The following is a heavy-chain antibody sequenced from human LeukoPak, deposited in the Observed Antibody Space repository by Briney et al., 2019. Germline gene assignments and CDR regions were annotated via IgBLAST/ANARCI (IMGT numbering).Heavy chain of an antibody. CDR3: ARDSSSSWSRNGMDV. V-gene: IGHV3-53*01. CDR1: GFTVSSYY. D-gene: IGHD6-13*01. J-gene: IGHJ6*02. CDR2: TYPGGTT. Sequence: GSLRLSCAASGFTVSSYYMTWVRQAPGKGLEWVSVTYPGGTTYYADSVKGRFAISRDNSKNTVYLQMNSLRADDTAVYYCARDSSSSWSRNGMDVWGQGTTVTVSS.